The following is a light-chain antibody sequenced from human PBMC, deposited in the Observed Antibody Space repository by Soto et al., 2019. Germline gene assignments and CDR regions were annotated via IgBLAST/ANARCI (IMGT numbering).Light chain of an antibody. CDR2: EGS. CDR3: QSYDNSLSGSRV. Sequence: QSVLTQPASVSGSPGQSITISCTATSSDVGSYNLVSWYQQHPGKAPKLIIYEGSQRPAGISNRFSASKSGSTASLTISGLQAEDEANYYCQSYDNSLSGSRVFGGGTKVTVL. V-gene: IGLV2-23*01. CDR1: SSDVGSYNL. J-gene: IGLJ3*02.